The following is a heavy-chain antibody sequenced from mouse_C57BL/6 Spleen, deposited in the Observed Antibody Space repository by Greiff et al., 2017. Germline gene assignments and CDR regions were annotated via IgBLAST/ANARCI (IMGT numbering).Heavy chain of an antibody. CDR3: ARSNRLSPFAY. D-gene: IGHD1-1*02. Sequence: EVQVVESGGGLVQPGGSLSLSCAASGFTFTDYYMSWVRQPPGKALEWLGFIRNKANGYTTEYSASVKGRFTISRDNSQSILYLQMNALRAEDSATYYCARSNRLSPFAYWGQGTLVTVSA. V-gene: IGHV7-3*01. CDR2: IRNKANGYTT. CDR1: GFTFTDYY. J-gene: IGHJ3*01.